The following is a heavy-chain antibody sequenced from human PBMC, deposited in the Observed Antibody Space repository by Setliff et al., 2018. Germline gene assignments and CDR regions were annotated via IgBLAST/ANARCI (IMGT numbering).Heavy chain of an antibody. D-gene: IGHD2-2*01. CDR3: ARGIIAYASWAPNKHAYYYYMDV. V-gene: IGHV1-46*01. CDR2: INPSGEST. J-gene: IGHJ6*03. Sequence: YMHWVRQAPGQGLEWMGLINPSGESTVYAEKFQGRVSMTRDTSTNTVYMDLESLKSGDTAIYYCARGIIAYASWAPNKHAYYYYMDVWGNGTTVTVSS. CDR1: Y.